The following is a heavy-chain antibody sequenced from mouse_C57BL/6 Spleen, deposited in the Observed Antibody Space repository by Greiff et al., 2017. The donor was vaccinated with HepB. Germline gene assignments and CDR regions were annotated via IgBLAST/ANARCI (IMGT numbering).Heavy chain of an antibody. V-gene: IGHV1-50*01. Sequence: QVQLQQPGAELVKPGASVKLSCKASGYTFTSYWMQWVNQRPGQGLEWIGEIDPSDSYTNYNQKFKGKATLTVDTSSSTAYMQISSLTSEDSAVYYCARRGGSSPYWYFDVWGTGTTVTVSS. CDR1: GYTFTSYW. J-gene: IGHJ1*03. CDR3: ARRGGSSPYWYFDV. D-gene: IGHD1-1*01. CDR2: IDPSDSYT.